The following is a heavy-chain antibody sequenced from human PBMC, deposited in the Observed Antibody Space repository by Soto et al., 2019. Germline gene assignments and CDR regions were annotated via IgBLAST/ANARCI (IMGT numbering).Heavy chain of an antibody. CDR2: INPAGNVQ. Sequence: VQLVESGGGLVQPGESLRLSCTASGLTFIISWMTWVRQAPGEGLEWVSNINPAGNVQHYADSVKERFTISRDNAKNSLFLQMSGLRVEDTAVYYCATANTPYAFDMWGQGTMVTVSS. J-gene: IGHJ3*02. CDR3: ATANTPYAFDM. CDR1: GLTFIISW. V-gene: IGHV3-7*01.